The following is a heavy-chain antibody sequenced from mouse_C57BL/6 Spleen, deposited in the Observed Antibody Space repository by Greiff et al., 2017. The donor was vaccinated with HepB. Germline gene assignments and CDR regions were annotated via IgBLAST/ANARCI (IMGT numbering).Heavy chain of an antibody. CDR3: ARGTAQADYFDY. CDR1: GYTFTSYW. D-gene: IGHD3-2*02. V-gene: IGHV1-59*01. CDR2: IDPSDSYT. J-gene: IGHJ2*01. Sequence: VQLQQPGAELVRPGTSVKLSCKASGYTFTSYWMHWVKQRPGQGLEWIGVIDPSDSYTNYNQKFKGKATLTVDTSSSTAYMQLSSLTSEDSAVYYCARGTAQADYFDYWGQGTTLTVSS.